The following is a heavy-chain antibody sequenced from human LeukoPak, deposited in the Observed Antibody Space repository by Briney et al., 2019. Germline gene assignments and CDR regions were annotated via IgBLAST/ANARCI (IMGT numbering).Heavy chain of an antibody. CDR1: GFTFSSYG. CDR3: ARGYSNYGYVIDV. V-gene: IGHV3-21*01. Sequence: PGGSLRLSCAASGFTFSSYGMNWVRQAPGKGLEWVSSISSSSSYIYDADSVKGRFTISRDNAKKSLYLQMNSLRAEDTAVYYCARGYSNYGYVIDVWGQGTMVTVSS. D-gene: IGHD4-11*01. J-gene: IGHJ3*01. CDR2: ISSSSSYI.